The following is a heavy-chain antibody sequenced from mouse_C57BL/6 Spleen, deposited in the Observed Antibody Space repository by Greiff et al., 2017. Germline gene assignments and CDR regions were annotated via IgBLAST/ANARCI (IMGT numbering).Heavy chain of an antibody. D-gene: IGHD3-1*01. CDR2: ISSGSSTI. V-gene: IGHV5-17*01. CDR3: ANLGGFAY. Sequence: EVKLMESGGGLVKPGGSLKLSCAASGFTFSDYGMHWVRQAPEKGLEWVAYISSGSSTIYFADTVKGRFTISRDNAKNTLFLQMTSLRSEDTAMYYCANLGGFAYWGQGTLVTVSA. CDR1: GFTFSDYG. J-gene: IGHJ3*01.